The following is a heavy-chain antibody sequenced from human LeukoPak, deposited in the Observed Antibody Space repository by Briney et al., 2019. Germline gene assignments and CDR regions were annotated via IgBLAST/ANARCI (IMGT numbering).Heavy chain of an antibody. CDR2: IRYDGSNK. D-gene: IGHD2-2*01. CDR1: GFTFSSYG. V-gene: IGHV3-33*01. J-gene: IGHJ6*02. Sequence: GRSLRLSCAASGFTFSSYGMHWVRQAPGKGLEWVAVIRYDGSNKYYADSVKGRFTISRDNSKNTLYLQMNSLRAEDTAVYYCARELRNQLLSDYYYGMDVWGQGTTVTVSS. CDR3: ARELRNQLLSDYYYGMDV.